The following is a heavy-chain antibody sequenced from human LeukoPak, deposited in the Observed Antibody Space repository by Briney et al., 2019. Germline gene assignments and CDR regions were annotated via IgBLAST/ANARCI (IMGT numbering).Heavy chain of an antibody. J-gene: IGHJ6*02. Sequence: LVKVSCKASGGTFSSYAISWVRQAPGQGLEWMGGIIPIFGTANYAQKFQGRVTITADESTSTAYMELSSLRSEDTAVYYCATRIVVVPAASCVDYYYYGMDVWGQGTTVTVSS. V-gene: IGHV1-69*13. CDR1: GGTFSSYA. CDR3: ATRIVVVPAASCVDYYYYGMDV. D-gene: IGHD2-2*01. CDR2: IIPIFGTA.